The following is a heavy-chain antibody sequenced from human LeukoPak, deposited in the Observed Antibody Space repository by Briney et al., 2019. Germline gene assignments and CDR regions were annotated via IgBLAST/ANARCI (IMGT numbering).Heavy chain of an antibody. J-gene: IGHJ4*02. CDR2: IIPILGIA. CDR3: ARDMITFGGVTRADY. CDR1: GGTFSSYA. V-gene: IGHV1-69*04. D-gene: IGHD3-16*01. Sequence: ASVKVSCKASGGTFSSYAISWVRQAPGQGLEWVGRIIPILGIANYAQKFQGRVTITADKSTSTAYMELSSLRSEDTAVYYCARDMITFGGVTRADYWGQGTLVTVSS.